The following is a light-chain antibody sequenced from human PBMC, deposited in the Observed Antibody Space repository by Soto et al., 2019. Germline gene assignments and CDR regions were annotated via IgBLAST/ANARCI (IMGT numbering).Light chain of an antibody. CDR3: ETWDSNTHTV. Sequence: QSVLTQSSSASASLGSSVKLTCTLSSGHSSYIIAWHQQQPGKAPRYLMKLEGSGSYNKGSGVPDRFSGSSSGADLYLTISNLQFEDEADYYCETWDSNTHTVFGGGTKLTV. V-gene: IGLV4-60*02. J-gene: IGLJ3*02. CDR2: LEGSGSY. CDR1: SGHSSYI.